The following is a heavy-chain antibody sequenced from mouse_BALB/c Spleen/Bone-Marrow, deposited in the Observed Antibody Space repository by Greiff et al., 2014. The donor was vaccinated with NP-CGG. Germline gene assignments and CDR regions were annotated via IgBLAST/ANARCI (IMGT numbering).Heavy chain of an antibody. CDR1: GFTFTDYY. CDR2: IRNKVNGYAT. V-gene: IGHV7-3*02. D-gene: IGHD2-4*01. CDR3: AGDRVITGYRYFDV. Sequence: EVQRVEPGGRLVQPGGFLRLSCATSGFTFTDYYMSWVRQPPGKELEWLGFIRNKVNGYATEYSASVKGRFIISRDNSLSMLYLQMNTLRAEDSATYYCAGDRVITGYRYFDVGRAATPYNVSS. J-gene: IGHJ1*01.